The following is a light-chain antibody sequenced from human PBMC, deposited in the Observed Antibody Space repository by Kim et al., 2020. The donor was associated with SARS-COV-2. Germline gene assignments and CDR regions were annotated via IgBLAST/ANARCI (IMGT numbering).Light chain of an antibody. CDR2: YDS. J-gene: IGLJ2*01. CDR1: NIGSKS. Sequence: APGKTARITWGGNNIGSKSVHWYQQKPGQAPVLGIYYDSDRPSGIPERFSGSNSGNTATLPISRVEAGDEADYYCQVWDSSSDHVVFGGGTQLTVL. CDR3: QVWDSSSDHVV. V-gene: IGLV3-21*04.